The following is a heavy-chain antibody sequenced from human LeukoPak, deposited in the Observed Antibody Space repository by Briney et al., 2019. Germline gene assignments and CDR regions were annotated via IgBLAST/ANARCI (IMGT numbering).Heavy chain of an antibody. CDR3: ARARNYDFWSGYYTRYWFDP. Sequence: GASVKVSCKASGYTFTGYYMHWVRQAPGQGLEWMGRINPSSGGTNYAQKFQGRVTMTRDTSISTAYMELSRLRSDDTAVYYCARARNYDFWSGYYTRYWFDPWGQGTLVTVSS. CDR1: GYTFTGYY. D-gene: IGHD3-3*01. J-gene: IGHJ5*02. CDR2: INPSSGGT. V-gene: IGHV1-2*06.